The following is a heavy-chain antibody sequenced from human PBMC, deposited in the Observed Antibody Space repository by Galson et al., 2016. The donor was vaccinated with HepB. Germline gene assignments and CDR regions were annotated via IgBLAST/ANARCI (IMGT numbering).Heavy chain of an antibody. CDR1: GGTFSSYA. CDR2: IIPIFGTA. D-gene: IGHD3-10*01. V-gene: IGHV1-69*13. Sequence: SVKVSCKASGGTFSSYAISWVRQAPGQGLEWMGRIIPIFGTANYAQKFQGRVTITADESTSTAYMELSSLKSEDTAVYYCARGLGSGSYFDYWGHGTLVTVSS. CDR3: ARGLGSGSYFDY. J-gene: IGHJ4*01.